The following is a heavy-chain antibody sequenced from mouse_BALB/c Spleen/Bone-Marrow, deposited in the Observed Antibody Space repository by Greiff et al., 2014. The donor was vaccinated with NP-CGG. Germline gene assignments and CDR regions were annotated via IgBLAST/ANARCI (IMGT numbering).Heavy chain of an antibody. D-gene: IGHD2-4*01. V-gene: IGHV3-2*02. Sequence: EVHLVESGPGLVKPSQSLSLICTVTGYSITSDYAWNWIRQFPGNKLEWMGYISYSGSISYNPSLKSRISITRDTSKNQFFLQLNSVTTEDTATYYCARYDYDVGYFDYWGQGTTLTVSS. J-gene: IGHJ2*01. CDR1: GYSITSDYA. CDR3: ARYDYDVGYFDY. CDR2: ISYSGSI.